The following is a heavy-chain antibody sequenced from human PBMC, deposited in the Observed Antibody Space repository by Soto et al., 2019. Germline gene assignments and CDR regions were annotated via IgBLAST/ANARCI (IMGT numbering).Heavy chain of an antibody. V-gene: IGHV1-69*13. J-gene: IGHJ6*02. CDR3: ASAFRPLLPGAHGMDV. CDR2: IIPIFGTA. Sequence: SVKVSCKASGGTFSSYAISWVRQAPGQGLEWMGGIIPIFGTANYAQKFQGRVTITADESTSTAYMELSSLRSEDTAVYYCASAFRPLLPGAHGMDVWGQGTTVTVSS. D-gene: IGHD7-27*01. CDR1: GGTFSSYA.